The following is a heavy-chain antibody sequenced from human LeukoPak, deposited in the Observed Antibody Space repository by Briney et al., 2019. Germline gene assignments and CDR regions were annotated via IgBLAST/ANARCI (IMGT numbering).Heavy chain of an antibody. V-gene: IGHV3-11*04. J-gene: IGHJ4*02. Sequence: GGSLRLSCATSGFIFSGYYMSWIRQAPGKGLEWVSYISGSGNDISYADSVKGRFTISRDNAKNSLYLQMNSLRAEDTAVYYCARGAEDYWGQGTLVTVSS. CDR2: ISGSGNDI. CDR3: ARGAEDY. CDR1: GFIFSGYY.